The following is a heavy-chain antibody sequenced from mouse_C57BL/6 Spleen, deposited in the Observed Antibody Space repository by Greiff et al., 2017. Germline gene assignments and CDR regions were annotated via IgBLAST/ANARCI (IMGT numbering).Heavy chain of an antibody. CDR3: ARSEDLYYFDY. CDR2: IRNKANGYTT. CDR1: GFTFTDYY. V-gene: IGHV7-3*01. J-gene: IGHJ2*01. Sequence: EVHLVESGGGLVQPGGSLSLSCAASGFTFTDYYMSWVRQPPGKALEWLGFIRNKANGYTTEYSASVKGRFTISRDNSQSILYLQMNALRADDSATYYCARSEDLYYFDYWGQGTTLTVSS.